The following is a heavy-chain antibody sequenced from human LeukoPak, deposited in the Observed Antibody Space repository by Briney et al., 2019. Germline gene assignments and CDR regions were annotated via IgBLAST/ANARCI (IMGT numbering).Heavy chain of an antibody. Sequence: SETLSLTCTVSGGSISSYYWSWIRRPPGKGLEWIGYIYYSGSTNYNPSLKSRVTISVDTSKNQFSLKVTSVTAADTAVYYCARGGSYYDYWGQGTLVTVSS. CDR1: GGSISSYY. CDR3: ARGGSYYDY. D-gene: IGHD1-26*01. V-gene: IGHV4-59*01. CDR2: IYYSGST. J-gene: IGHJ4*02.